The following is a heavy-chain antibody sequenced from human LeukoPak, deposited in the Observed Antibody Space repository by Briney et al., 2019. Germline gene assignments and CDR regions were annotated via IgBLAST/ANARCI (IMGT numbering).Heavy chain of an antibody. J-gene: IGHJ6*02. D-gene: IGHD2-15*01. V-gene: IGHV3-7*03. CDR3: ARGGSLDV. CDR1: GFTFSSYW. CDR2: INHNGNVN. Sequence: PGGSLRLSCAASGFTFSSYWMNWARQAPGEGLEWVASINHNGNVNYYVDSVKSRFTISRDNAKNSLYLQMSNLRAEDTAVYFCARGGSLDVWGQGATVTVSS.